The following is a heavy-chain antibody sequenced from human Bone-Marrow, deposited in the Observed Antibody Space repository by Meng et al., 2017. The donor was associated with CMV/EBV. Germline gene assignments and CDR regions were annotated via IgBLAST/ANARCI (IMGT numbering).Heavy chain of an antibody. Sequence: LRLSCTVSGGSISSGDYYWSWIRQHPGKGLEWIGYIYYSGNTYYNPSLKSRVTISVDTSKNQFSLKLSSVTAADTALSYCARVRGRPGTTWSDYWGQGALVTVSS. CDR2: IYYSGNT. J-gene: IGHJ4*02. V-gene: IGHV4-31*03. CDR3: ARVRGRPGTTWSDY. D-gene: IGHD2-2*01. CDR1: GGSISSGDYY.